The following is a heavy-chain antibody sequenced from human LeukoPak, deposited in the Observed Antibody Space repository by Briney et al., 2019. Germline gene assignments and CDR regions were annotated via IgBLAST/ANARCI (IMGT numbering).Heavy chain of an antibody. Sequence: GGSLRLSCAASGFTFSSYSMNWVRQAPGKGLEWVSSISSSSSYIYYADSVKGRFTISRNNAKNSLYLQMNSLRAEDTAVYYCARGGGGTYYGDYISYNWFDPWGQGTLVTVSS. CDR1: GFTFSSYS. V-gene: IGHV3-21*01. D-gene: IGHD4-17*01. CDR2: ISSSSSYI. J-gene: IGHJ5*02. CDR3: ARGGGGTYYGDYISYNWFDP.